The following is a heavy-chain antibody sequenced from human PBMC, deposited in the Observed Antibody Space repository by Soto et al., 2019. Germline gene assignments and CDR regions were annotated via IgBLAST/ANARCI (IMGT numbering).Heavy chain of an antibody. V-gene: IGHV4-4*01. J-gene: IGHJ5*02. CDR1: GVTVASSHW. CDR3: AREIVTAGGNNYFDP. Sequence: ETLSLTGCVSGVTVASSHWWSWVRQSPGRGLEWIGNVYHTGDTNFNPSLQSRVTFSVDKSNNQFSLRLTSVTAADTAVYFCAREIVTAGGNNYFDPWGPGTLVTV. D-gene: IGHD2-21*02. CDR2: VYHTGDT.